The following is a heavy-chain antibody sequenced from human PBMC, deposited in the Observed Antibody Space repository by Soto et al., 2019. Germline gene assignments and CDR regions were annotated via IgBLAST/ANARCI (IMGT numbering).Heavy chain of an antibody. CDR3: ARGDTIFESSERYYHYGLDV. Sequence: QVKLVQSRAEVKKPGSSVRFSCKASEGTFNSYVVSWVRQAPGQGLQWMGGIIPLFGTTNYAHQLEGRVTITADTSTTTAYMELSGLRPGDTAVYYCARGDTIFESSERYYHYGLDVWGQGTTVIVSS. CDR2: IIPLFGTT. V-gene: IGHV1-69*06. CDR1: EGTFNSYV. J-gene: IGHJ6*02. D-gene: IGHD3-3*01.